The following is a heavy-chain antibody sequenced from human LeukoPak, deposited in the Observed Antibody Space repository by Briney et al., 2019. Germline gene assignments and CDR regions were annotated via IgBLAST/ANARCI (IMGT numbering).Heavy chain of an antibody. Sequence: VASVKVSCKASGYTFTGYYIHWVRQAPGQGLGWMGWINPNSGGTNYAQNFQGRVTMTRDTSISTAYMELSRLRSDDTAVYYCARVISGSVYYWGQGTLVTVSS. CDR1: GYTFTGYY. CDR3: ARVISGSVYY. CDR2: INPNSGGT. J-gene: IGHJ4*02. D-gene: IGHD1-26*01. V-gene: IGHV1-2*02.